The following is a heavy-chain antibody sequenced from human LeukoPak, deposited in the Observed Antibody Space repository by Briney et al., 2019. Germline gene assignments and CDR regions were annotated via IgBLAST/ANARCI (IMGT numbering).Heavy chain of an antibody. CDR1: GGTFSSYA. Sequence: SVKVSCKASGGTFSSYAISWVRQAPGQGLEWMGRIIPILGIANYAQKFQGRVTITADKSTSTAYMELSSLRSEDTAVYYCAREVVGASQEGYYYYGMDVWGQGTTVTVSS. CDR2: IIPILGIA. CDR3: AREVVGASQEGYYYYGMDV. J-gene: IGHJ6*02. V-gene: IGHV1-69*04. D-gene: IGHD1-26*01.